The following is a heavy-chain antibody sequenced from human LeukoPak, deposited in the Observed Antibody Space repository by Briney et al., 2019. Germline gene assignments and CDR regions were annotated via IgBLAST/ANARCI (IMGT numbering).Heavy chain of an antibody. V-gene: IGHV4-34*01. CDR2: INHSGST. J-gene: IGHJ6*02. D-gene: IGHD3-10*01. Sequence: PSETLSLTCAVYGGSFSGYYWSWIRQPPGKGLEWIGEINHSGSTNYNPSLKSRVTISVDTSKNQFSLKLSSVTAADTAVYYCARGKYYGSGSSKRYYHYGMDVWGQGTTVTVSS. CDR1: GGSFSGYY. CDR3: ARGKYYGSGSSKRYYHYGMDV.